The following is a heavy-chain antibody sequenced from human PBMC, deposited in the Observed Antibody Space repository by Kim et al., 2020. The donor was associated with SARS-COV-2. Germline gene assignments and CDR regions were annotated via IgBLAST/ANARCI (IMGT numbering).Heavy chain of an antibody. D-gene: IGHD6-19*01. Sequence: GGSLRLSCAASGFTVSSNYMSWVRQAPGKGLEWVSVIYSGGSTYYADSVKGRFTISRHNSKNTLYLQMNSRRAEDTAVYYCAGYFSSGRHDAFDIWGQGTMVTVSS. CDR3: AGYFSSGRHDAFDI. CDR1: GFTVSSNY. V-gene: IGHV3-53*04. J-gene: IGHJ3*02. CDR2: IYSGGST.